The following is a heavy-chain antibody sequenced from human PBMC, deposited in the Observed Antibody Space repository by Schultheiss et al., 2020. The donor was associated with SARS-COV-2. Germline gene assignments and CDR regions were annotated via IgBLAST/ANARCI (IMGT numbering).Heavy chain of an antibody. CDR3: AKCRRDCSGGSCYYYYYGVDV. CDR2: ISSSSSTI. V-gene: IGHV3-48*01. CDR1: GFTFSSYS. Sequence: GGSLRLSCAASGFTFSSYSMNWVRQAPGKGLEWVSYISSSSSTIYYADSVKGRFTISRDNSKNTLYLQMSSLRAEDTAVYYCAKCRRDCSGGSCYYYYYGVDVWGQGTTVTVSS. D-gene: IGHD2-15*01. J-gene: IGHJ6*02.